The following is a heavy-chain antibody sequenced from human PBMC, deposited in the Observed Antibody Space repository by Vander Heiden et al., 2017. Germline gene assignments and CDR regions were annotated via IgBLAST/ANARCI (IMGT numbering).Heavy chain of an antibody. V-gene: IGHV3-33*01. CDR1: ELTAGGYN. Sequence: QVRLVVYGGGVVQSGRSLRRSCAPSELTAGGYNMHWARQAPGKGLEWVAVVWFDGGDKYDGDSVNGRFTISRDNSKNTVFLQIKGLRGEDTAVYYCARDRTFYGAGDDGFDVWGQGTMVSVSS. CDR3: ARDRTFYGAGDDGFDV. D-gene: IGHD3-16*01. J-gene: IGHJ3*01. CDR2: VWFDGGDK.